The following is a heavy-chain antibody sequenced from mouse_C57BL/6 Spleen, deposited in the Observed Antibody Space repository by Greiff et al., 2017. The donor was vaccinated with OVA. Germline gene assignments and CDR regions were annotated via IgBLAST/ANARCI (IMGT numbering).Heavy chain of an antibody. J-gene: IGHJ4*01. V-gene: IGHV1-69*01. Sequence: VQLQQPGAELVMPGASVKLSCKASGYTFTSYWMHWVKQRPGQGLEWIGEIDPSDSYTNYNQKFKGKSTLTVDKSSSTAYMQLSSLTSEDSAVYYCARGDGNYGEGAMDYWGQGTSVTVSS. D-gene: IGHD2-1*01. CDR2: IDPSDSYT. CDR1: GYTFTSYW. CDR3: ARGDGNYGEGAMDY.